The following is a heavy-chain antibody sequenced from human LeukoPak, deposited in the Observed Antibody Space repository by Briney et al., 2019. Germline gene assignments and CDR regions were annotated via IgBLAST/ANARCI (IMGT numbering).Heavy chain of an antibody. D-gene: IGHD3-10*01. CDR2: INHSGST. CDR1: GGSFSGYY. J-gene: IGHJ2*01. CDR3: ARGAPLLRYFDL. Sequence: SETLSLTCAVYGGSFSGYYRSWIRQPPGKGLEWIGEINHSGSTNYNPSLKSRVTISVDTSKNQFSLKLSSVTAADTAVYYCARGAPLLRYFDLWGRGTLVTVSS. V-gene: IGHV4-34*01.